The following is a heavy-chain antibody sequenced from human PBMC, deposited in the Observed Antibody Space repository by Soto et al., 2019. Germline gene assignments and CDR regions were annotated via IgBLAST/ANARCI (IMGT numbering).Heavy chain of an antibody. J-gene: IGHJ5*01. CDR1: GDSFSNHY. V-gene: IGHV4-59*11. CDR2: IFHGGIT. D-gene: IGHD3-22*01. CDR3: ARDRYFYDSRGYYRTLDS. Sequence: SETLSLTCTISGDSFSNHYWTWIRQSPGKGLEWIGYIFHGGITDYNPSVKSRVTISIDKSRNLFSLNLTSVTAADTAVYYCARDRYFYDSRGYYRTLDSWGQGTLVTVSS.